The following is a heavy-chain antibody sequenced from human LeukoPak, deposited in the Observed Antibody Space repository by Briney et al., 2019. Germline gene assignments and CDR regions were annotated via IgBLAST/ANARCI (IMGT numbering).Heavy chain of an antibody. V-gene: IGHV3-11*04. CDR1: GFTFNEYY. CDR3: VMTAGPPTDH. CDR2: ISAGGYPI. J-gene: IGHJ4*01. Sequence: PGGSLRLSCTGSGFTFNEYYMSWVRQAPGKGLEWLSFISAGGYPIYYADSVRGRFTISRYTAKNSLYLQMNSLRVEDTAVYYCVMTAGPPTDHWGQGALVTVSS.